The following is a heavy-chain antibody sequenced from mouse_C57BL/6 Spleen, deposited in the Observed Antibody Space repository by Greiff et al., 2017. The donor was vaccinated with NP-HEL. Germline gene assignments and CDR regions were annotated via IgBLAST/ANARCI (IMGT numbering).Heavy chain of an antibody. J-gene: IGHJ2*01. CDR3: ARRAVTVVATSYYFDY. Sequence: VQLQQSGPELVKPGASVKISCKASGYTFTDYYMNWVKQSHGKSLEWIGDINPNNGGTSYNQKFKGKATLTVDKSSSTAYMELRSLTSEDSAVYYCARRAVTVVATSYYFDYWGQGTTLTVSS. D-gene: IGHD1-1*01. CDR1: GYTFTDYY. V-gene: IGHV1-26*01. CDR2: INPNNGGT.